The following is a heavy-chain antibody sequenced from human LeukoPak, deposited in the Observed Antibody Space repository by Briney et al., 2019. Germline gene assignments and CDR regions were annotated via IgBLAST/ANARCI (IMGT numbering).Heavy chain of an antibody. CDR3: AKGARLRLGEDFDY. V-gene: IGHV3-23*01. D-gene: IGHD3-16*01. CDR1: GFIFTSYA. J-gene: IGHJ4*02. CDR2: ISGSGATT. Sequence: GGSLRLSCAASGFIFTSYAMSWVRHTPGKGLEWVSGISGSGATTYYADSVKGRLTISRDNSKNTVYLQMDSLRAEDTAVYYCAKGARLRLGEDFDYWGQGTLVTVSS.